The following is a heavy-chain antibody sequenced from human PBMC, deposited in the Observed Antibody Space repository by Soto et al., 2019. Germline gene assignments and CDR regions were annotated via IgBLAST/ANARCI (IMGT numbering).Heavy chain of an antibody. Sequence: GGSLRLSCAVSGFTFGNYWMHWVRQAPGKGLVWVSRVSPDGRTATYADSVKGRFTISRDNAKKSLYLQMNSLRAEDTAVYYCVGALTYEVPYYYYGMDVWGQGTTVTVSS. D-gene: IGHD3-16*01. J-gene: IGHJ6*02. CDR3: VGALTYEVPYYYYGMDV. CDR1: GFTFGNYW. V-gene: IGHV3-74*01. CDR2: VSPDGRTA.